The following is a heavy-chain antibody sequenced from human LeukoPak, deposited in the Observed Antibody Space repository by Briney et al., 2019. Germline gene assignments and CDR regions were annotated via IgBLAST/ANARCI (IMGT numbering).Heavy chain of an antibody. CDR3: ARFVYSNYLAY. Sequence: GGSLRLSCAASGLTFSSYAMSWVRQAPGKGLEWVSGISGSGGSTYYADSVKGRFTISRDNSKNTMYLLMNSLRSEGTAVYYCARFVYSNYLAYWGQGTLVTVVS. J-gene: IGHJ4*02. D-gene: IGHD4-11*01. CDR2: ISGSGGST. CDR1: GLTFSSYA. V-gene: IGHV3-23*01.